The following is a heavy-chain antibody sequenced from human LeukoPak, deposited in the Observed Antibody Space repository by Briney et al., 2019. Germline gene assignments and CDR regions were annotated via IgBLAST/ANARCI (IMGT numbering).Heavy chain of an antibody. CDR1: GSSFTSYW. D-gene: IGHD6-13*01. CDR3: VARYSSRTWFDY. CDR2: IYIGDSDT. Sequence: PGESLKISCQASGSSFTSYWIGWVRQLPGKGLEWLGIIYIGDSDTRYCPSFQGQVTISVDKTISTAFLQWSSLKASDTAMYYCVARYSSRTWFDYWGQGTLVTVSS. V-gene: IGHV5-51*03. J-gene: IGHJ4*02.